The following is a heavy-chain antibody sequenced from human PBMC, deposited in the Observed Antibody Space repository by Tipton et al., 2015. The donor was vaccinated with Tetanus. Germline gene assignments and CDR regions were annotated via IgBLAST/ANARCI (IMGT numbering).Heavy chain of an antibody. CDR1: GGSFGGYY. J-gene: IGHJ4*02. D-gene: IGHD6-25*01. V-gene: IGHV4-34*01. CDR3: ARTAAGPDY. CDR2: INHSETT. Sequence: KPSETLSLTCAVYGGSFGGYYWTWIRQPPGKGLEWIGEINHSETTHYNPSLKSRVTLSVDRSKNQFSRKLSSVTAADTAVYYCARTAAGPDYWGQGSLVTVSS.